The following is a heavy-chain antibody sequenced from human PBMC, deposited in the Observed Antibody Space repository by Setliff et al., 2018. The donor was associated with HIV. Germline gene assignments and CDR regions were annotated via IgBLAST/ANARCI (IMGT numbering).Heavy chain of an antibody. D-gene: IGHD4-17*01. CDR3: TTDPDYGDP. J-gene: IGHJ4*02. CDR2: IYWDDNK. CDR1: GFSLSTSGVG. Sequence: SGPTLVNPTQTLTLTCTFSGFSLSTSGVGVGWIRQPPGKALEWLALIYWDDNKRYSPSLKSRLTITKDTSKNQVVLTMTNMDPVDTAVYYCTTDPDYGDPWGQGTLVTVSS. V-gene: IGHV2-5*02.